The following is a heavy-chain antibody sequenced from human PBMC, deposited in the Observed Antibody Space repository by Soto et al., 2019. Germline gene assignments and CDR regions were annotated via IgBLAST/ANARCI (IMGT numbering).Heavy chain of an antibody. Sequence: QGLEWMGGIIPIFGTANYAQKFQGRVTITADESTSTAYMELSSLRSEDTAVYYCARATGGGYDDGSEKYNWFDSWGQGTLVTGSS. V-gene: IGHV1-69*01. J-gene: IGHJ5*01. CDR3: ARATGGGYDDGSEKYNWFDS. D-gene: IGHD5-12*01. CDR2: IIPIFGTA.